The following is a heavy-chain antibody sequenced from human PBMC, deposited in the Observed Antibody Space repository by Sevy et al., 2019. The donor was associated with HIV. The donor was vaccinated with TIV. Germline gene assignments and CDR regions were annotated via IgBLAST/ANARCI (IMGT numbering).Heavy chain of an antibody. J-gene: IGHJ6*03. CDR2: ISGSGGST. V-gene: IGHV3-23*01. CDR3: AKAGRLSYYYYMDV. CDR1: GFTFSSYA. D-gene: IGHD3-10*01. Sequence: GGSLRLSCAASGFTFSSYAMSWVRQAPGKGLEWVSGISGSGGSTYYADSVKGRFTISRDNSKNTLYLQMNSLRAEDTAVYYCAKAGRLSYYYYMDVWGNGTTVTVSS.